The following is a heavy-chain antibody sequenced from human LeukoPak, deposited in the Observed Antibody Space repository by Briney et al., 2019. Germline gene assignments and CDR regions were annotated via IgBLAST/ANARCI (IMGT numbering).Heavy chain of an antibody. V-gene: IGHV3-33*01. Sequence: PGGSLRLSCTASGFTLSHYGMYWVRQAPGKGLESVALLWADGSKTSYPDSVKGRSTISRDISRNTLYLQMNSLRVEDTALYYCARDADTSGFYWYFDLWGRGTLVTVSS. CDR3: ARDADTSGFYWYFDL. CDR2: LWADGSKT. CDR1: GFTLSHYG. J-gene: IGHJ2*01. D-gene: IGHD3-22*01.